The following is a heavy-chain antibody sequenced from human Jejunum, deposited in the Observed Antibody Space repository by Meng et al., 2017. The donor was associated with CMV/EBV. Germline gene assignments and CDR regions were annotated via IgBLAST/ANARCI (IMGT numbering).Heavy chain of an antibody. CDR1: GFTFPSYS. CDR2: ISGSSTYI. Sequence: SGFTFPSYSLNWVRQGPGKGLEWLSYISGSSTYIYHADSVKGRFTISRDNAKNSVYLQMNSLRAEDTAVYYCARAIDYGDPNWFDPWGQGTLVTVSS. J-gene: IGHJ5*02. V-gene: IGHV3-21*01. D-gene: IGHD4-17*01. CDR3: ARAIDYGDPNWFDP.